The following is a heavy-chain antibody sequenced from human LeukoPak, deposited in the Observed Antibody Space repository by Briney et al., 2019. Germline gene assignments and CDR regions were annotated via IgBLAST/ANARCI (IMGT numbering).Heavy chain of an antibody. V-gene: IGHV3-30-3*01. CDR1: GFTFSSYA. CDR2: ISYDGSNK. J-gene: IGHJ6*03. Sequence: GRSLRLSCAASGFTFSSYAMHWVRQAPGKGLEWVAVISYDGSNKYYADSVKGRFTTSRDNSKNTLYLQMNSLRAEDTAVYYCAKGGGPAAGYYYYYYYMDVWGKGTTVTVSS. CDR3: AKGGGPAAGYYYYYYYMDV. D-gene: IGHD6-13*01.